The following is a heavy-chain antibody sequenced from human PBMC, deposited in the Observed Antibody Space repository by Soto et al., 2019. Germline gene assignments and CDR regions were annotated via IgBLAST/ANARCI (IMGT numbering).Heavy chain of an antibody. J-gene: IGHJ5*02. CDR1: GGTFVSSA. Sequence: QVQLLQSGTELRQPGSSVTISCTPSGGTFVSSAFAWVRQAPGGRIEWMGGIIPILGTTKYEAKFLGRLTMRADGASRAALLELRSLTVDDRAVYFCAEKNPHGDSNKAWLDPWGQGTLVTVST. V-gene: IGHV1-69*01. CDR2: IIPILGTT. D-gene: IGHD2-8*01. CDR3: AEKNPHGDSNKAWLDP.